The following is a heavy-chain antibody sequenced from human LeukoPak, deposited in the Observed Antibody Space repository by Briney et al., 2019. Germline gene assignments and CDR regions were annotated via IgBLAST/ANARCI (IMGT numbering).Heavy chain of an antibody. CDR1: GFTFSNAW. J-gene: IGHJ4*02. CDR2: IKSKTDGGTT. V-gene: IGHV3-15*01. D-gene: IGHD1-7*01. CDR3: TTDLVVRQTRNYYFDY. Sequence: PGGSLRLSCAASGFTFSNAWMSWVRQAPGKGLEWVGRIKSKTDGGTTDYAAPVKGRFTISRDDSKNTLYLQMNSLKTEDTAVYYCTTDLVVRQTRNYYFDYWSQGTLVTVSS.